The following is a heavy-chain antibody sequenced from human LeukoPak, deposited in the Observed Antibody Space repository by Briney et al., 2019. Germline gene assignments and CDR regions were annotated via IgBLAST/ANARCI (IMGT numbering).Heavy chain of an antibody. J-gene: IGHJ4*02. V-gene: IGHV4-4*02. CDR3: AREKYVYRDQGNPTGLED. Sequence: SETLSLTCAVSGVSISSSNWRRWVRQPPGEGLELIGEIYHSGSTNYNPSLKSPITITVAKSKNQFSLKLISLTAAATAVCYGAREKYVYRDQGNPTGLEDWGQGTPATVCS. CDR2: IYHSGST. D-gene: IGHD3-16*02. CDR1: GVSISSSNW.